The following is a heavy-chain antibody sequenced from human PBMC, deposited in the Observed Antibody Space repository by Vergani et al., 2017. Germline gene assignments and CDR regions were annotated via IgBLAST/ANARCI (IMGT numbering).Heavy chain of an antibody. Sequence: QVQLQESGPGLVKPSQTLSLTCTVSGGSISSGGYYWSWIRQPPGKGLEWIGEINHSGSTNYNPSLKSRVTISVDTSKNQFSLKLSSVTAADTAVYYCARAEGELWSPRGIITFYYYYMDVWGKGTTVTVSS. V-gene: IGHV4-31*03. CDR2: INHSGST. CDR1: GGSISSGGYY. J-gene: IGHJ6*03. D-gene: IGHD3-16*01. CDR3: ARAEGELWSPRGIITFYYYYMDV.